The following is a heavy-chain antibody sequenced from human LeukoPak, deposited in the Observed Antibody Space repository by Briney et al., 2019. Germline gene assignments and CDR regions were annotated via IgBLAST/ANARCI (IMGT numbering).Heavy chain of an antibody. J-gene: IGHJ5*02. D-gene: IGHD6-19*01. CDR3: AKDKGSSGWYDH. V-gene: IGHV3-23*01. CDR2: ISGSGGST. CDR1: GFTFSSYA. Sequence: GGSLRLSWAASGFTFSSYAMSWVRQAPGKGLEWVSAISGSGGSTYYADSVKGRFTISRDNSKNTLYLQMNSLRAEDTAVYYCAKDKGSSGWYDHWGQGTLVTVSS.